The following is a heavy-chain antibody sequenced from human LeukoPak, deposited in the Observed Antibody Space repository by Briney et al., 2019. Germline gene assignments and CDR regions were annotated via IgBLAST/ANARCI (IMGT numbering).Heavy chain of an antibody. CDR1: GFTFSSYA. CDR2: ISTSGGSS. CDR3: AIMHPYYDGSGYWVQ. D-gene: IGHD3-22*01. J-gene: IGHJ4*01. Sequence: GRSLRLSRAASGFTFSSYAMSWVRQAPGKGLEWVSGISTSGGSSSYADSVKGRFTISRDNPRNTLYMQMNSLRAEDTALYYCAIMHPYYDGSGYWVQWGHGTLVTVSS. V-gene: IGHV3-23*01.